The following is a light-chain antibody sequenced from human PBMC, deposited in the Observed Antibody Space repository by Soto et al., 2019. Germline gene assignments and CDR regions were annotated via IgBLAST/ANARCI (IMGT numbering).Light chain of an antibody. CDR3: QQYDSSPLT. Sequence: EIVLTQSPGTLSLSPGEGATLSCRASQSLRRNYLAWYQQRPGQAPRLLIYTASNRATGIPARFSGSGSGTDCTLTISRREPEDFAVYFCQQYDSSPLTFGQGTKVEI. CDR1: QSLRRNY. V-gene: IGKV3-20*01. J-gene: IGKJ1*01. CDR2: TAS.